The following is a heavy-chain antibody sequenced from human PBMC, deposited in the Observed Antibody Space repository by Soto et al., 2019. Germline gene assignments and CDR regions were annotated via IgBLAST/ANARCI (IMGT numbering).Heavy chain of an antibody. CDR3: ASGGEYYDENLPHYYFFGMHV. V-gene: IGHV1-69*01. D-gene: IGHD3-16*01. J-gene: IGHJ6*02. CDR2: IIPIFGKA. Sequence: QVQLVQSGAEVKKPGSSVKVSCKASGGTFSNYPITWVRRAPGQGLEWLGGIIPIFGKADYTQKFQGRFTITADEPTSTAYMEISSLRSEDTAVYYCASGGEYYDENLPHYYFFGMHVWGPGTTVTVSS. CDR1: GGTFSNYP.